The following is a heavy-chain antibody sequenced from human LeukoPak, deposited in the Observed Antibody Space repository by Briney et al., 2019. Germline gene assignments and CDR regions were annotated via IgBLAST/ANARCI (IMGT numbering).Heavy chain of an antibody. Sequence: GRSLRLSCAASGFTFSSYAMHWDRQAPGKGLEWVAVISYDGSNKYYADSVKGRFTISRDNSKNTLYLQMNSLRAEDTAVYYCARDIVVVPAAIRRGFYYGMDVWGQGTTVTVSS. CDR3: ARDIVVVPAAIRRGFYYGMDV. CDR1: GFTFSSYA. J-gene: IGHJ6*02. V-gene: IGHV3-30*04. CDR2: ISYDGSNK. D-gene: IGHD2-2*01.